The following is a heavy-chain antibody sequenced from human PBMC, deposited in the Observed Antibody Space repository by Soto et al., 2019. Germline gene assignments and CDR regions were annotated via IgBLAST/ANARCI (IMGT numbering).Heavy chain of an antibody. Sequence: ASVKVSCKASGYTFTGYDMHWVRQAPGQGLEWMGWINPIRGGTNYAQKFQGRVTMTRDTSISTAYMELNWLSSDDTAVYYCASYPLWFRELFPLYYYSIDVWGQGTTVTVSS. D-gene: IGHD3-10*01. CDR2: INPIRGGT. CDR3: ASYPLWFRELFPLYYYSIDV. CDR1: GYTFTGYD. J-gene: IGHJ6*02. V-gene: IGHV1-2*02.